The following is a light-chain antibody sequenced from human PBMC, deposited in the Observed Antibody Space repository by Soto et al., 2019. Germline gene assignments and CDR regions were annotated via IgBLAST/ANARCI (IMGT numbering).Light chain of an antibody. CDR1: SSDVGAYNY. Sequence: QPVLTQPASVSGSPGQSIAISCTGTSSDVGAYNYVSWYQQHPGKAPKLMIYDVSNRPSGASDRFSGSKSGNTASLTISGLQPEDEADYYCTSYTSSSTYVFGTGTKVTVL. V-gene: IGLV2-14*01. J-gene: IGLJ1*01. CDR3: TSYTSSSTYV. CDR2: DVS.